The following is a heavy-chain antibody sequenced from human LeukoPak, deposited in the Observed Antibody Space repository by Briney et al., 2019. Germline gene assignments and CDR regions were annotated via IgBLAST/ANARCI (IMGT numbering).Heavy chain of an antibody. D-gene: IGHD3-3*01. CDR3: AKRVVIKSTDYFYYYIHV. CDR2: IRDDGSNK. J-gene: IGHJ6*03. CDR1: GFSLSDYG. Sequence: GWSLRLSCAASGFSLSDYGMHWVRQGPGRGLAWVAFIRDDGSNKYYADLVKGRFTVSRDNSQSTLYLQMNSLRVEDTAVYYCAKRVVIKSTDYFYYYIHVWGKGTTVTVPS. V-gene: IGHV3-30*02.